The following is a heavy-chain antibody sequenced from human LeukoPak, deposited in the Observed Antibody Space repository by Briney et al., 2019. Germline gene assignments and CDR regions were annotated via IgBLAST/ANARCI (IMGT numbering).Heavy chain of an antibody. CDR1: GGSFSGYY. CDR3: ARMTRYSSSRTPGYYYYGMDV. J-gene: IGHJ6*02. Sequence: SETLSLTCAVYGGSFSGYYWSWIRQPPGKGLEWIGEINHSGSTNYNPSLKSRVTISVDTSKNQFSLKLSSVTAADTAVYYCARMTRYSSSRTPGYYYYGMDVWGRGTTVTVSS. CDR2: INHSGST. V-gene: IGHV4-34*01. D-gene: IGHD6-13*01.